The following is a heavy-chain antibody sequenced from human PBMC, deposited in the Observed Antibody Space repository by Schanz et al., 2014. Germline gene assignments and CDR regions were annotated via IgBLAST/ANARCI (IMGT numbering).Heavy chain of an antibody. J-gene: IGHJ3*02. CDR2: INAHTGNA. Sequence: YIFCRHGMTPVRQAPGQGPELMGWINAHTGNAQYAQKFQGRVNMTRDTVTTTVHVELTMLRTEDTSIYVCASVHMAKEQYNSPGAFDIWGEGTRVNVSA. CDR3: ASVHMAKEQYNSPGAFDI. D-gene: IGHD1-20*01. CDR1: YIFCRHG. V-gene: IGHV1-18*01.